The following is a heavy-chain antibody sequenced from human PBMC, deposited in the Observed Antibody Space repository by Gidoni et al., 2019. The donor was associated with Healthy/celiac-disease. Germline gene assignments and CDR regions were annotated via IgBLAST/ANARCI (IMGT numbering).Heavy chain of an antibody. J-gene: IGHJ3*02. CDR2: ISGSGGST. V-gene: IGHV3-23*01. D-gene: IGHD3-22*01. CDR1: RFTFSSYA. CDR3: AKVLVITGAFDI. Sequence: EVQRLESGGGLVQPGGSLRLSCAASRFTFSSYAMSWVRQAPGKGLEWVSAISGSGGSTYYADSVKGRFTISRDNSKNTLYLQMNSLRAEDTAVYYCAKVLVITGAFDIWGQGTMVTVSS.